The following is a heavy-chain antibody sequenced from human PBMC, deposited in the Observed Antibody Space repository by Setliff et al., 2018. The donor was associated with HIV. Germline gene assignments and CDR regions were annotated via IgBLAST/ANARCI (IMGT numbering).Heavy chain of an antibody. CDR2: ISAHNGNT. J-gene: IGHJ4*02. CDR1: GYSFTSYG. Sequence: ASVKVSCKASGYSFTSYGISWVRQAPGQGLEWMGWISAHNGNTNYAQKVQDRVTMTTGKSTSTAYMELRSLRSDDTAVYYCARVAFYGSGSYEDYWGQGTLVTVSS. D-gene: IGHD3-10*01. CDR3: ARVAFYGSGSYEDY. V-gene: IGHV1-18*01.